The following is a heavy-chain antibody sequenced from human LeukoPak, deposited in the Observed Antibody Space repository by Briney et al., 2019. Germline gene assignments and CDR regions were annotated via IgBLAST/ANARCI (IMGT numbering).Heavy chain of an antibody. V-gene: IGHV3-30*04. CDR3: ARESGFMMVGEINADNWFDP. CDR2: ISDDGSKR. D-gene: IGHD3-3*01. J-gene: IGHJ5*02. Sequence: GGSLRLSCSGAGFTFRDSAFHWVRQAPGKGLEWVAVISDDGSKRFYADSVKGRFTISRDNSRDTLHLHMQTLRPEDSAVYYCARESGFMMVGEINADNWFDPWGQGTPVTVSS. CDR1: GFTFRDSA.